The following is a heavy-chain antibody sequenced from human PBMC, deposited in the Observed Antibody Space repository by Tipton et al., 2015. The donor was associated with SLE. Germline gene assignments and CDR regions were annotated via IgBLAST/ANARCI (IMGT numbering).Heavy chain of an antibody. CDR2: INHSGST. J-gene: IGHJ4*03. CDR1: GGSFSGYY. Sequence: TLSLTCAVYGGSFSGYYWSWIRQPPGKGLEWIGEINHSGSTNYNPSLKSRVTISVDTSKNQFSLKLSSVTAADTAVYYCARHDYDDNGYYMRYFDSWGQGTLVTVSS. D-gene: IGHD3-22*01. CDR3: ARHDYDDNGYYMRYFDS. V-gene: IGHV4-34*01.